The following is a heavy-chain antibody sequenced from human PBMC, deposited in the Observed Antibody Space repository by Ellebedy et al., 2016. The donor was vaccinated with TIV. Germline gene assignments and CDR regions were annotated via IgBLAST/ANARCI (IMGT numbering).Heavy chain of an antibody. Sequence: GESLKISCAASGFTFSNYDMSWVRLAPGKGLEWVSRISARGDAAYYADSVKGRFTVSRDNVKNTLHLHMSSLRAEDAAVYYCAKEGLVWGQGVNNAFDVWGLGTMITVSS. V-gene: IGHV3-23*01. D-gene: IGHD3-16*01. J-gene: IGHJ3*01. CDR3: AKEGLVWGQGVNNAFDV. CDR1: GFTFSNYD. CDR2: ISARGDAA.